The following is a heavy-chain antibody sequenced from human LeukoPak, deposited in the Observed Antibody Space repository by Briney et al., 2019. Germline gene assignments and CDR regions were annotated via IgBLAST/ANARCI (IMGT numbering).Heavy chain of an antibody. V-gene: IGHV3-23*01. J-gene: IGHJ4*02. D-gene: IGHD2-2*02. CDR1: GFSFSNYG. CDR3: ASYCTSTNCYTSGDY. CDR2: ITASGGST. Sequence: PGGSLRLSCAASGFSFSNYGMSWVRQAPGKGLEWVSVITASGGSTIYADAVKGRFTISRDNSKNTLYLQMNSLRAEDTAVYYCASYCTSTNCYTSGDYWGQGTLVTASS.